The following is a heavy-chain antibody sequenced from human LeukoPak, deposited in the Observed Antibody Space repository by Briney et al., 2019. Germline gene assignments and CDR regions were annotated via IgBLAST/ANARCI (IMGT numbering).Heavy chain of an antibody. Sequence: GESPKISCKASGYTFTSYWIGWVRQMPGKGLEWMGIIYPGDSDTTYSPSFQGQVTISADKSIITAYLQWSSLKASDTAMYYCARQGETHSGYDFDYWGQGTLVTVSS. J-gene: IGHJ4*02. D-gene: IGHD5-12*01. CDR2: IYPGDSDT. CDR1: GYTFTSYW. V-gene: IGHV5-51*01. CDR3: ARQGETHSGYDFDY.